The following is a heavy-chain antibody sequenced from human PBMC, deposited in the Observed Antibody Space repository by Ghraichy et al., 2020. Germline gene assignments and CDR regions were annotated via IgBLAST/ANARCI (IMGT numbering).Heavy chain of an antibody. V-gene: IGHV4-34*01. CDR1: GGSFKNYF. CDR3: ASTSGWRDF. J-gene: IGHJ4*02. Sequence: GSLSLTCTVFGGSFKNYFWSWIRQPPGKGLEWIGDMTPSGRINYNPSLKSRVTISADTSKNQFSLKLTSVTAADTATYYCASTSGWRDFWGQGTLVTVSS. CDR2: MTPSGRI. D-gene: IGHD6-19*01.